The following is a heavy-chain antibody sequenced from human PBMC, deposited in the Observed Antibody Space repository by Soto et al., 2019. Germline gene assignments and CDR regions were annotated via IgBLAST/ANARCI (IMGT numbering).Heavy chain of an antibody. J-gene: IGHJ5*02. CDR2: IYHSGST. CDR3: ARSYSSGWYNWFDP. Sequence: SESLSLTCAVSGGSSRSSNWWSCVRQPPGKGLEWIGEIYHSGSTNYNPSLKSRVTISVDKSKNQFSLKLSSVTAADTAVYYCARSYSSGWYNWFDPWGQGTLVTVSS. D-gene: IGHD6-19*01. CDR1: GGSSRSSNW. V-gene: IGHV4-4*02.